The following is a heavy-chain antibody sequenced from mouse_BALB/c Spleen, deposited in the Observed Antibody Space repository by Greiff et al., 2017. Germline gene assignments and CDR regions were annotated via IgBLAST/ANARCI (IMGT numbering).Heavy chain of an antibody. CDR2: INPYNDGT. Sequence: EVQGVESGPELVKPGASVKMSCKASGYTFTSYVMHWVKQKPGQGLEWIGYINPYNDGTKYNEKFKGKATLTSDKSSSTAYMELSSLTSEDSAVYYCARDYYGSSLAYWGQGTLVTVSA. J-gene: IGHJ3*01. CDR1: GYTFTSYV. V-gene: IGHV1-14*01. CDR3: ARDYYGSSLAY. D-gene: IGHD1-1*01.